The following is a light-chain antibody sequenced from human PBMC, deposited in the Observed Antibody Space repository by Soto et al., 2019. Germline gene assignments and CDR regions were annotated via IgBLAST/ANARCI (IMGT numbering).Light chain of an antibody. CDR1: QSVSNNY. Sequence: IPLTQSPGTLSLSPGARATLSGRDSQSVSNNYLAWYQQKPGQAPRLLIYDASNRATGIPARFSGSGSGTDFTLTISSLEPEDFAVYYCQQRSDWPSTFGQGTKVDIK. CDR2: DAS. J-gene: IGKJ1*01. V-gene: IGKV3-11*01. CDR3: QQRSDWPST.